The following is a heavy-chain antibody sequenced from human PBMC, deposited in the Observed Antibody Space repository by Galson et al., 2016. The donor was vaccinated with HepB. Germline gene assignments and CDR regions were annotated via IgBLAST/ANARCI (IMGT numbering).Heavy chain of an antibody. J-gene: IGHJ6*02. CDR2: ISSSSSYI. D-gene: IGHD6-13*01. Sequence: SLRLSCAASGFTFNRYTMNWVRQAPGKGLEWVAYISSSSSYIYYAASVKGRFTISRDNAKKSLYLQMNSRRAEDTAVYYCARAPIEVDGMRHYYYGMDVWGQGTTVTVSS. V-gene: IGHV3-21*01. CDR3: ARAPIEVDGMRHYYYGMDV. CDR1: GFTFNRYT.